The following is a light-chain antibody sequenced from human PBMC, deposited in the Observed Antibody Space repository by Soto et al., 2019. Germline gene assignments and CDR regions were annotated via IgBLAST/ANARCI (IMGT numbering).Light chain of an antibody. V-gene: IGKV3-20*01. CDR1: QSVSSNY. Sequence: EIVLTQSPGTLSLSPGERATLSCRASQSVSSNYLVWYQQKPGQAPRLLIYGASSRATGIPDRFSGSGSGTDFTLTISRLEGEDFAVYYCQQYGSSPRTFGQGTKLEIK. CDR3: QQYGSSPRT. CDR2: GAS. J-gene: IGKJ2*01.